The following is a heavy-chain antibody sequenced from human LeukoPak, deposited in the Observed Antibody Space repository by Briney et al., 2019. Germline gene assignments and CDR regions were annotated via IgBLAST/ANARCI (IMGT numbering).Heavy chain of an antibody. CDR3: ARDLTHRRNYDNSGYQIVPAF. D-gene: IGHD3-22*01. CDR1: GGTFSSYA. Sequence: SVKVSCKASGGTFSSYAISWARQAPGQGLEWMGGIIPIFGTPNYAQEFQGRVTITADESTRTAYMELSSLRSEDTAVYYCARDLTHRRNYDNSGYQIVPAFWGQGTLVTVSS. CDR2: IIPIFGTP. V-gene: IGHV1-69*13. J-gene: IGHJ4*02.